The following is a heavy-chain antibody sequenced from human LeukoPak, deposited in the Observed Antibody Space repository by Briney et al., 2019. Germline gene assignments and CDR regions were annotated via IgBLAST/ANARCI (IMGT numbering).Heavy chain of an antibody. CDR3: ARDSDSGFQ. J-gene: IGHJ4*02. D-gene: IGHD3-16*01. V-gene: IGHV4-34*01. CDR2: IDNRGST. CDR1: GGSFSFYF. Sequence: PSETLSLTCTVSGGSFSFYFWHWIRQPPGEGLDSIGEIDNRGSTQYKPSLRSRGIISIDTSGNHFSLKLTSVTAADTAVYFCARDSDSGFQWGQGMLATVSS.